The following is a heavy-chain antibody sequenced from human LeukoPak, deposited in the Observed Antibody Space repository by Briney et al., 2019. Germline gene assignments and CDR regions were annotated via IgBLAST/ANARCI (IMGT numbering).Heavy chain of an antibody. D-gene: IGHD3-3*01. CDR3: ARGYDFWSGYWSHSDY. Sequence: SCKASGGTFSSYAMHWVRQAPGKGLEYVSAISSNGGSTYYANSVKGRFTISRDNSKNTLYLQMGSLRAEDMAVYYCARGYDFWSGYWSHSDYWGQGTLVTVSS. CDR2: ISSNGGST. CDR1: GGTFSSYA. V-gene: IGHV3-64*01. J-gene: IGHJ4*02.